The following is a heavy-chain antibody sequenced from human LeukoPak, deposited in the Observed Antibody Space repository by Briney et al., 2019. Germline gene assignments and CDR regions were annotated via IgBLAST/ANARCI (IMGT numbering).Heavy chain of an antibody. CDR1: GFTFSRYL. V-gene: IGHV3-7*01. CDR2: IKSDGSVK. CDR3: ARNRGPSY. Sequence: GGSLRLSCAASGFTFSRYLMTWVRQAPGKGLEWVANIKSDGSVKFYADSVEGRFTIYRDNAKNSVYLQMDSLRAEDTAVYYCARNRGPSYWGQGTLVTVSS. J-gene: IGHJ4*02.